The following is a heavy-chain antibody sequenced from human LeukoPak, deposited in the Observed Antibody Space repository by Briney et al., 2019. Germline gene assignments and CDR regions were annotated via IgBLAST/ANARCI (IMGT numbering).Heavy chain of an antibody. CDR2: IKQDGSEK. V-gene: IGHV3-7*01. CDR3: ARGPHYGDRVDYLDY. Sequence: GGSLRLSCTASGFMFRSHWMSWVRQVPGRGLEWVAHIKQDGSEKHYLDSVEGRFTLSREDAKNSLYLQMDSLRVDDTAAYYCARGPHYGDRVDYLDYWGQGTLVTVSS. J-gene: IGHJ4*02. CDR1: GFMFRSHW. D-gene: IGHD4-17*01.